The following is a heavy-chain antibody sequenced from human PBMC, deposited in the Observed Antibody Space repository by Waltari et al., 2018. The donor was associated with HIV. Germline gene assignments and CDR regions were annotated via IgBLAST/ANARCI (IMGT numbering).Heavy chain of an antibody. CDR1: GGSLSGHF. V-gene: IGHV4-34*01. J-gene: IGHJ6*02. Sequence: QVHLQQWGAGLLKPSETLSLTCAVYGGSLSGHFWSWIRQPPGKGLEWIGEINHSGSTNYNPSLKSQVTMSVDTSKKQFSLKVNSVTAADTAVYYCARGVGSNRYYYYGMDVWGQGTTVTVSS. CDR3: ARGVGSNRYYYYGMDV. CDR2: INHSGST. D-gene: IGHD4-4*01.